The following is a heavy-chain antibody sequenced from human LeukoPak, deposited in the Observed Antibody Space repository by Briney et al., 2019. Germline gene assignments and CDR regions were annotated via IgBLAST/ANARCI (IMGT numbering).Heavy chain of an antibody. CDR1: GYTFTSYD. CDR2: MNPNRGNT. V-gene: IGHV1-8*01. Sequence: GASVKVSCKASGYTFTSYDINWVRQATGQGLEWMGWMNPNRGNTGYAQKFQGRVTMTRNTSISTAYMELSSLRSEDTAVYYCARGVSVDILTGYFYEDAFDIWGQGTMVTVSS. J-gene: IGHJ3*02. CDR3: ARGVSVDILTGYFYEDAFDI. D-gene: IGHD3-9*01.